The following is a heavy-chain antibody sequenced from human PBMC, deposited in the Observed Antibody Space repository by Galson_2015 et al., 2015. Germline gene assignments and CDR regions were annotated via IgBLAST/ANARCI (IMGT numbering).Heavy chain of an antibody. CDR3: ARHRYSSSSIAGSYYYGMDV. D-gene: IGHD6-6*01. J-gene: IGHJ6*02. Sequence: QSGAEVKKPGESLKISCKGSGYSFTSYWIGWVRQMPGKGLEWMGIIYPGDSDTRYSPSFQGQVTISADKSISTAYLQWSSLKASDTAMYYCARHRYSSSSIAGSYYYGMDVWGQGTTVTVSS. CDR1: GYSFTSYW. V-gene: IGHV5-51*01. CDR2: IYPGDSDT.